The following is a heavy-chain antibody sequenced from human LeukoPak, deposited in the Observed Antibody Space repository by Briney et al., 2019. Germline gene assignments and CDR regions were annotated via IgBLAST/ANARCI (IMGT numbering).Heavy chain of an antibody. J-gene: IGHJ4*02. Sequence: GGSLRLSCAASGFTFSSYAMPWVRQAPGKGLEWVAVISYDGSNKYYADSVKGRFTISRDNSKNTLYLQMNSLRAEDTAVYYCARSMIFPPDSFDYWGQGTLVTVSS. V-gene: IGHV3-30-3*01. CDR3: ARSMIFPPDSFDY. D-gene: IGHD3-22*01. CDR1: GFTFSSYA. CDR2: ISYDGSNK.